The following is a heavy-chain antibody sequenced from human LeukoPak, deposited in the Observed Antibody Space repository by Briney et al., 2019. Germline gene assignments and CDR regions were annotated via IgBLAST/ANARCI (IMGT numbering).Heavy chain of an antibody. Sequence: PGGSLRLSCAASGFTFSNYAMSWVRQAPGKGLEWVAVIWYDGSNKYYADSVKGRFTISRDNSKNTLYLQMNSLRAEDTAVYYCARDLEYYGMDVWGQGTTVTVSS. J-gene: IGHJ6*02. CDR1: GFTFSNYA. CDR2: IWYDGSNK. D-gene: IGHD3-3*01. CDR3: ARDLEYYGMDV. V-gene: IGHV3-33*08.